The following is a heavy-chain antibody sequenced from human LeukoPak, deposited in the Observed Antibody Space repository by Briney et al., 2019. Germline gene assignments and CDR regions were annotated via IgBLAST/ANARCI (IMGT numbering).Heavy chain of an antibody. CDR1: GYTFTSYD. CDR3: ARDAAPTIFGVVTLDY. V-gene: IGHV1-8*01. D-gene: IGHD3-3*01. J-gene: IGHJ4*02. CDR2: MNPNSGNT. Sequence: GASVKVSCKASGYTFTSYDINWVRQATGQGLEWMGWMNPNSGNTGYAQKFQGRVTMTRNTSISTAYMELSSLRSEDTAVYYCARDAAPTIFGVVTLDYWGQGTLVTVSS.